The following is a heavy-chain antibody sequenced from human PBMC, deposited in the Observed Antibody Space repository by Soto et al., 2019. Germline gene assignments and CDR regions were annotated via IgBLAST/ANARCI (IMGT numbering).Heavy chain of an antibody. CDR1: GDSVSSNSAG. V-gene: IGHV6-1*01. CDR3: TGITWFRGMDV. Sequence: SQTLSLTCVISGDSVSSNSAGWNWIRQSPSRGLEWLGRTYYKSKWNNDYALSVKSRITINPDTYKNQFSLHLYSVTPEDTAVYYCTGITWFRGMDVWGQGTRVTVSS. J-gene: IGHJ6*02. D-gene: IGHD3-10*01. CDR2: TYYKSKWNN.